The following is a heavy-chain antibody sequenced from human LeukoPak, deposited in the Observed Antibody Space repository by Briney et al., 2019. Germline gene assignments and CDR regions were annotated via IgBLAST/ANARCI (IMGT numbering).Heavy chain of an antibody. CDR1: GFTFSSYA. V-gene: IGHV3-30*04. Sequence: GGSLRLSCAASGFTFSSYAMHWVRQAPGKGLEWVAVISYDGSNKYYADSVKGRFTISRDTSKNTLYLQMNSLRSEDTAVYYCARVYSPIGQWLVWIYWGQGTLVTVSS. CDR2: ISYDGSNK. D-gene: IGHD6-19*01. J-gene: IGHJ4*02. CDR3: ARVYSPIGQWLVWIY.